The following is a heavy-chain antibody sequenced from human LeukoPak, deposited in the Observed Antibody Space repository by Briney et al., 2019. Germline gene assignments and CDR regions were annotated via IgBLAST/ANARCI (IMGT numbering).Heavy chain of an antibody. CDR1: GFTFSSYA. J-gene: IGHJ4*02. CDR3: AKQLWLPNLNFDY. CDR2: ISGSGGST. D-gene: IGHD5-18*01. V-gene: IGHV3-23*01. Sequence: QSGGSLRLSCAASGFTFSSYAMSWVRQAPGKGLEWVSAISGSGGSTYYADSVKGRFTISRDNSENTLYLQMNSLRAEDTAVYYCAKQLWLPNLNFDYWGQGTLVTVSS.